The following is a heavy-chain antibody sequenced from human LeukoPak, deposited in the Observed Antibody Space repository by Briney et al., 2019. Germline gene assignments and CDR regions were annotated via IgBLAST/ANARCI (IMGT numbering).Heavy chain of an antibody. V-gene: IGHV3-7*01. CDR2: IKQDGSEK. CDR3: ARGLEYQPLLYNFDY. J-gene: IGHJ4*02. D-gene: IGHD2-2*01. CDR1: GFTLSSYW. Sequence: PGGSLRLSCAASGFTLSSYWMSWVRQAPGKGLEWVANIKQDGSEKYYVDSVKGRFTISRDNAKNSLYLQMNSLRAEDTAVYYCARGLEYQPLLYNFDYWGQGTLVTVSS.